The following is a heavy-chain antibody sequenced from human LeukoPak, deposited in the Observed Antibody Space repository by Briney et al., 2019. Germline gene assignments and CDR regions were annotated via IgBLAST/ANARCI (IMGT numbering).Heavy chain of an antibody. Sequence: GGSLRLSCAASDFSFRNAWMHWVRQVPGRGLEWVANIKQDGSEKYYVASVKGRFTISRDNAKNSLYLQMNSLTAEDTAVYYCAGGSGWRFLSWGQGTLVTVSS. CDR1: DFSFRNAW. V-gene: IGHV3-7*01. D-gene: IGHD6-19*01. J-gene: IGHJ5*02. CDR3: AGGSGWRFLS. CDR2: IKQDGSEK.